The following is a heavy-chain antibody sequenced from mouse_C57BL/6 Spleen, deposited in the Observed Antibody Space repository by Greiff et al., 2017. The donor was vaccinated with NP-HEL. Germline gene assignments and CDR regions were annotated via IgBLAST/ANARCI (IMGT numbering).Heavy chain of an antibody. D-gene: IGHD1-1*01. CDR1: GFSLSTSGMG. CDR3: ARRVVAHYWYFDV. Sequence: QVTLKESGPGILQSSQTLSLTCSFSGFSLSTSGMGVSWIRQPSGKGLEWLAHIYWDDDKRYNPSLKSRLTISKDTSRNQVFLKITSVDTADTATYYCARRVVAHYWYFDVWGTGTTVTVSS. V-gene: IGHV8-12*01. J-gene: IGHJ1*03. CDR2: IYWDDDK.